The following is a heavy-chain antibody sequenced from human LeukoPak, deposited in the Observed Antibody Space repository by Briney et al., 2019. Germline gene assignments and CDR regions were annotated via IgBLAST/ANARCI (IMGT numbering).Heavy chain of an antibody. CDR3: ARGYSSRYYYYYYYMDV. CDR2: IYTSGST. CDR1: GGSISSSSYY. V-gene: IGHV4-61*02. D-gene: IGHD3-22*01. J-gene: IGHJ6*03. Sequence: SETLSLTCTVSGGSISSSSYYWSWIRQPAGKGLEWIGRIYTSGSTNYNPSLKSRVTMSVDTSENQFSLKLSSVTAADTAVYYCARGYSSRYYYYYYYMDVWGKGTTVTISS.